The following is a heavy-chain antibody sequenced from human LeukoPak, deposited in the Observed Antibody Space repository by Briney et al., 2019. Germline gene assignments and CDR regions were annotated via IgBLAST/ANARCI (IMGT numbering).Heavy chain of an antibody. D-gene: IGHD2-8*01. J-gene: IGHJ4*02. CDR1: GFTFSSYA. V-gene: IGHV3-23*01. CDR3: AKQSYARSLGE. Sequence: GGSLRLSCAASGFTFSSYAMSWVRQAPGKGLEWVSTIVDTGDGTFYADSVRGRFTISRDNSKNTLYLQMSSLRVEDTAVYYCAKQSYARSLGEGGPGTLVSVSS. CDR2: IVDTGDGT.